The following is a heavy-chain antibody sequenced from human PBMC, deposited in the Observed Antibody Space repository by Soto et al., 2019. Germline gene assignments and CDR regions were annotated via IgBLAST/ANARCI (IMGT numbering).Heavy chain of an antibody. V-gene: IGHV1-69*13. Sequence: ASVKVSCKASGGTFSSYAISWVRQAPGKGLEWMGGIIPIFGTANYAQKFQGRVTITADESTSTAYMELSSLRSEDTAVYYCARESGSSSHAFDIWGQGTMVTVSS. CDR1: GGTFSSYA. D-gene: IGHD6-6*01. J-gene: IGHJ3*02. CDR2: IIPIFGTA. CDR3: ARESGSSSHAFDI.